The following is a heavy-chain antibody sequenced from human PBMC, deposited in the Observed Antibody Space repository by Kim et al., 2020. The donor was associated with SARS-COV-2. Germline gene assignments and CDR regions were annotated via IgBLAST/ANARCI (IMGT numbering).Heavy chain of an antibody. CDR3: AKGKNWNYGDYFDY. J-gene: IGHJ4*02. Sequence: AESVKGRFTISRDNSKNTLYLQMNSLRAEDTAVYYCAKGKNWNYGDYFDYWGQGTLVTVSS. D-gene: IGHD1-7*01. V-gene: IGHV3-23*01.